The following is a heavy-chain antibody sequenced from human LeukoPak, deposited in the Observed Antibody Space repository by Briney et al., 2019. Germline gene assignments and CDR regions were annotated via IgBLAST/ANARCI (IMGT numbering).Heavy chain of an antibody. CDR1: GGSISSYY. D-gene: IGHD3-22*01. V-gene: IGHV4-59*01. J-gene: IGHJ3*02. Sequence: SETLSLTCTVSGGSISSYYWSWIRQPPGKGLEWIGYIYYSGSTNYNPSLKSRVTISVDTSKNQFSLKLSSVTAADTAVYYCAREDAYDSSGYDAFDIWGQGTMVTVSS. CDR3: AREDAYDSSGYDAFDI. CDR2: IYYSGST.